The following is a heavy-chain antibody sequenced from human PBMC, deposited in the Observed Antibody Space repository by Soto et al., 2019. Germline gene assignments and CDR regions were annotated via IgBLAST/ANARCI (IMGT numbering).Heavy chain of an antibody. J-gene: IGHJ4*02. CDR2: ITWNSRVL. CDR1: GLNFDDFA. Sequence: GGSLRLSCVGTGLNFDDFAMHWVRQAPGKGLEWVSGITWNSRVLAYADSVKGRFTISRDNARNSLYLQMDSLRDEGTALYYCAKGRYDFWSPYYFDSWGQGTLVTVSS. CDR3: AKGRYDFWSPYYFDS. V-gene: IGHV3-9*01. D-gene: IGHD3-3*01.